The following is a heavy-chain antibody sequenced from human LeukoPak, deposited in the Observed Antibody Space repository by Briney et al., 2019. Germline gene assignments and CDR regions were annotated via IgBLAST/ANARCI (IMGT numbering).Heavy chain of an antibody. CDR2: IYYSGST. V-gene: IGHV4-59*01. D-gene: IGHD3-3*01. CDR1: GGSISSYY. Sequence: SETLSLNCTVSGGSISSYYWSWIRQPPGKGLEWIGYIYYSGSTNYNPSLKSRVTISVDTSKNQFSLKLSSVTAADTAVYYCARVRDFWSGYLDYWGQGTLVTVSS. J-gene: IGHJ4*02. CDR3: ARVRDFWSGYLDY.